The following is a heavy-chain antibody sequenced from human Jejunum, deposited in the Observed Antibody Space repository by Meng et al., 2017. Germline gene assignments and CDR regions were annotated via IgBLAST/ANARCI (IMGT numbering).Heavy chain of an antibody. CDR3: ARSPRYCSGGNCYPER. CDR2: IDGSGGRT. Sequence: GGSLRLSCAASGFIFYSYSMNWVRQGPGKGLEWVSGIDGSGGRTYYADSVQGRFIISRDNSKRTLSLQMNNLTVEDTATYYCARSPRYCSGGNCYPERWGQGTLVTVSS. CDR1: GFIFYSYS. J-gene: IGHJ4*02. V-gene: IGHV3-23*01. D-gene: IGHD2-15*01.